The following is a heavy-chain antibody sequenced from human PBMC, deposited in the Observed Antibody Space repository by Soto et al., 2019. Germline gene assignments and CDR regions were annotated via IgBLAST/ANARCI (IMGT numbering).Heavy chain of an antibody. D-gene: IGHD2-2*01. Sequence: GASVKVSCKASGYTFTSYGISWVRQAPGQGLEWMGWISAYNGNTNYAQKLQGRVTMTTDTSTSTAYMELRSLRSDDTAVYYCAREVDMVVVQAAPGFWFDPWGQGTLVTVSS. CDR2: ISAYNGNT. CDR1: GYTFTSYG. J-gene: IGHJ5*02. V-gene: IGHV1-18*01. CDR3: AREVDMVVVQAAPGFWFDP.